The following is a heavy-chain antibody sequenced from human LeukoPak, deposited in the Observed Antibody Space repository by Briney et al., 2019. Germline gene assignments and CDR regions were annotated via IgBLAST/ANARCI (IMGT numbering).Heavy chain of an antibody. D-gene: IGHD1-14*01. V-gene: IGHV4-30-4*01. CDR2: IYYSGTT. Sequence: PSQTLSLTCTVSGGSISSDDYYWSWIRQPPGKGLEWIGYIYYSGTTQYNPSFKSRITISVDASKNQFSLRLSSVTVADTAVYFCARTGARYFDFWGRGTLVTVSS. CDR1: GGSISSDDYY. J-gene: IGHJ4*02. CDR3: ARTGARYFDF.